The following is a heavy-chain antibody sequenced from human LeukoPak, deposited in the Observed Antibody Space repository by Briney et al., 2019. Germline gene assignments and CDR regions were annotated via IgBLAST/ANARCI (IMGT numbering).Heavy chain of an antibody. D-gene: IGHD3-22*01. Sequence: GGSLRLSCAASGFTVSSNYMSWVRQAPGKGLEWVSVIYSGGSTYYADSVKGRLTISRDNSKNTLYLQMNSLRAEDTAVYYCARGGRDYDSSGYYYVNYWGQGTLVTVSS. CDR2: IYSGGST. V-gene: IGHV3-53*01. CDR3: ARGGRDYDSSGYYYVNY. CDR1: GFTVSSNY. J-gene: IGHJ4*02.